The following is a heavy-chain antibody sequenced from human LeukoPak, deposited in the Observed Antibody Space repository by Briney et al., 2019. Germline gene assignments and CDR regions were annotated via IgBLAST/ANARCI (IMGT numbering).Heavy chain of an antibody. V-gene: IGHV3-30*01. Sequence: GGSLRLSCAASGFTFSSYAMHWVRQAPGKGLEWVAVISYDGSNKYYADSVKGRFTISRDNSMNTLYLQMNSLRAEDTAVYYCARRYSSSSGAYYFDYWGQGTLVTVSS. CDR3: ARRYSSSSGAYYFDY. CDR2: ISYDGSNK. D-gene: IGHD6-6*01. J-gene: IGHJ4*02. CDR1: GFTFSSYA.